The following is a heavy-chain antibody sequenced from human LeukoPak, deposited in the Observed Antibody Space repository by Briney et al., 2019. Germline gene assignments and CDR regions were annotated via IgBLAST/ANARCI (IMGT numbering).Heavy chain of an antibody. J-gene: IGHJ6*02. CDR1: GGTFSSYA. CDR2: IIPILGIA. D-gene: IGHD4-23*01. Sequence: SVKVSCKASGGTFSSYAISWVRQAPGQGLEWMGRIIPILGIANYAQKFQDRVTLTADESTSTAYMELSSLRSEDTAMYYCARGNSRWSTPTSSYYYRMDVWGQGTTVTVSS. V-gene: IGHV1-69*04. CDR3: ARGNSRWSTPTSSYYYRMDV.